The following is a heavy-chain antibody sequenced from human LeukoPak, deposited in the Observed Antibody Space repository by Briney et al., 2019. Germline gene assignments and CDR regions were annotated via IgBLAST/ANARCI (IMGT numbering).Heavy chain of an antibody. J-gene: IGHJ4*02. D-gene: IGHD3-22*01. Sequence: GGSLRLSCAASGFIFHTSWMTWGRQAPGKGLGWVANINQDGSKKYYVDSVKGRCTISRDNAKNSLYLQVNSLRAEDTAVYYCARDPNYCDSSGKEGCDYWGQGTLVTVSS. CDR2: INQDGSKK. V-gene: IGHV3-7*01. CDR1: GFIFHTSW. CDR3: ARDPNYCDSSGKEGCDY.